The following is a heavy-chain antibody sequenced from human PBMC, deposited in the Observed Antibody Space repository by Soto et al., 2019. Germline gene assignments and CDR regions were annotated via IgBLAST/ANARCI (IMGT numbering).Heavy chain of an antibody. Sequence: QITLKESGPTLVKPTQTLTLTCTFSGFSLSTSGVGVGWFRQPPGKALEWLALIYWDHDKRYSPSLKRRLTITKDTSKNQVVLKMTIMDPVDTATYYCAHSWQWLVFFDYWGQGTLVTVSS. J-gene: IGHJ4*02. V-gene: IGHV2-5*02. D-gene: IGHD6-19*01. CDR3: AHSWQWLVFFDY. CDR2: IYWDHDK. CDR1: GFSLSTSGVG.